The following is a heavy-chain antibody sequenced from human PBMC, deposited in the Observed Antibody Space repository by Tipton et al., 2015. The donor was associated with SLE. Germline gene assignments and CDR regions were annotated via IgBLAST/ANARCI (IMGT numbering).Heavy chain of an antibody. CDR1: GGSISSYY. V-gene: IGHV4-59*01. J-gene: IGHJ6*03. CDR3: ARADGSCLYYFMDV. D-gene: IGHD3-10*01. CDR2: ASYSGRP. Sequence: TLSLTCTVSGGSISSYYWSWIRQPPGKGLEWIGDASYSGRPNFNPSLKSRVTVSVDTSKNQISLRLSSVTAAGSAVYYCARADGSCLYYFMDVGGKGTTVAVTS.